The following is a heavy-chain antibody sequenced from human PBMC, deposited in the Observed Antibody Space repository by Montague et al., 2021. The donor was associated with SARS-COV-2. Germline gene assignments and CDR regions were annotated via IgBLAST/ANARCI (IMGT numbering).Heavy chain of an antibody. D-gene: IGHD6-13*01. CDR2: IYISGST. Sequence: SETLSLTCTVSGDSISSTYYWSWIRQPAGKGLEWIGRIYISGSTXYNPSLNSRVTMSTDTSTNQFSLMLNSLTAADTAVYYCARGQLLDFDYWGQGTLVTVSS. J-gene: IGHJ4*02. CDR3: ARGQLLDFDY. V-gene: IGHV4-4*07. CDR1: GDSISSTYY.